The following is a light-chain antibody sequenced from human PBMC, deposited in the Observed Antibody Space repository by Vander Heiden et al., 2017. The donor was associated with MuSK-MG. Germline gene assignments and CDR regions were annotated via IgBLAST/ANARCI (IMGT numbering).Light chain of an antibody. J-gene: IGKJ2*01. CDR3: QQDYSYPYT. V-gene: IGKV1-5*03. CDR1: QSISSW. Sequence: IHLSQPPSPLSASEGDRATLTCRASQSISSWLAWYQQKPGKAPKRLIYKASSLESGGPARFSGRGSGTECTRTISSLQPDDVATDYCQQDYSYPYTFGQGTKLEIK. CDR2: KAS.